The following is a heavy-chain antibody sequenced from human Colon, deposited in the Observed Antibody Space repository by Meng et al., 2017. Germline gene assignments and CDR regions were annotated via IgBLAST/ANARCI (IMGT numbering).Heavy chain of an antibody. CDR2: IGHAGAL. Sequence: QVQLRESGLALVNPSVTLSFSCTVSGCSINIPGYYWGWIRQPPGKGLEWIGSIGHAGALYYTPSLKSRVTVSIDTSANQFHLTLTSVTAADTAVYYCVRSSGWVKTGFDPWGQGTLVTVSS. CDR3: VRSSGWVKTGFDP. CDR1: GCSINIPGYY. V-gene: IGHV4-39*01. J-gene: IGHJ5*02. D-gene: IGHD6-19*01.